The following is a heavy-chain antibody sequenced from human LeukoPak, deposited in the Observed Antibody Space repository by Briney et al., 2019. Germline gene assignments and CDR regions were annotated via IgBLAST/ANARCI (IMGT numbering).Heavy chain of an antibody. CDR1: GGSIRSGGYY. D-gene: IGHD5-18*01. Sequence: SSETLSLTCTVSGGSIRSGGYYWSWIRQHPGKGLEWIGYIYYCGSTYCNPPLKNRVTISVDTSKNQFSLKLSSVTAADAAVYYCARDLRYSYGNGFYFDYWGQGTLVTVSS. CDR2: IYYCGST. CDR3: ARDLRYSYGNGFYFDY. J-gene: IGHJ4*02. V-gene: IGHV4-31*03.